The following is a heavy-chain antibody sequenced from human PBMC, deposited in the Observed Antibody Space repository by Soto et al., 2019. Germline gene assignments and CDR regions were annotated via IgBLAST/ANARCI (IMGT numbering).Heavy chain of an antibody. CDR2: INAGNGNT. J-gene: IGHJ4*02. CDR3: AIFRCGGDCYSYFDY. V-gene: IGHV1-3*01. D-gene: IGHD2-21*02. Sequence: XSVKISCDASGYTFTSYAMHWVRQAPGQRLEWMGWINAGNGNTKYSQKFQGRVTITRDTSASTAYMELSSLRSEDTAVYYCAIFRCGGDCYSYFDYWGQGTLVTVSS. CDR1: GYTFTSYA.